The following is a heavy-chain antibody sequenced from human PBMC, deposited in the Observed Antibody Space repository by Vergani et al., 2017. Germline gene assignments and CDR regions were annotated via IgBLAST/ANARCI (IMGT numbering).Heavy chain of an antibody. D-gene: IGHD6-13*01. Sequence: EVQLVESGGGLVQPGGSLRLSCAASGFTFSSYWMSWVRPAPGKGLGWVANIKQDGSEKYYVDSVKGRFTISRDNAKNSLYLQMNSLRAEDTAVYYCAREPYSSSWYQGWGQGTLVTVSS. CDR2: IKQDGSEK. J-gene: IGHJ4*02. V-gene: IGHV3-7*03. CDR3: AREPYSSSWYQG. CDR1: GFTFSSYW.